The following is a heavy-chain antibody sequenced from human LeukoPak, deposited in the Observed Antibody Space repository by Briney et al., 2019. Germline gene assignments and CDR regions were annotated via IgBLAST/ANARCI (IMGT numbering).Heavy chain of an antibody. Sequence: GASVKVSCKASGYTFTGYYIHWVRQAPGQGLEWMGWINPNSGGTNYAQKFQGRVTMTRDTSISTAYMELSRLRSDDTAVYYCARVGIAARPYFGYWGQGTLVTVSS. CDR2: INPNSGGT. CDR3: ARVGIAARPYFGY. J-gene: IGHJ4*02. D-gene: IGHD6-6*01. CDR1: GYTFTGYY. V-gene: IGHV1-2*02.